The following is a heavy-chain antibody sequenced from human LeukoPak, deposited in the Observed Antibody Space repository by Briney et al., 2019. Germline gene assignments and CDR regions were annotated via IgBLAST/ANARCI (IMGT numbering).Heavy chain of an antibody. CDR3: AGGKGIAVAGYYYYYMDV. J-gene: IGHJ6*03. Sequence: VKVSCKASGGIFSSYAISWVRQAPGQGLEWMGGILPIFGTANYAQKFQGRVTTTADKSTSTAYIELSSLRSEDTAVYYCAGGKGIAVAGYYYYYMDVWGKGTTVTVSS. D-gene: IGHD6-19*01. V-gene: IGHV1-69*13. CDR2: ILPIFGTA. CDR1: GGIFSSYA.